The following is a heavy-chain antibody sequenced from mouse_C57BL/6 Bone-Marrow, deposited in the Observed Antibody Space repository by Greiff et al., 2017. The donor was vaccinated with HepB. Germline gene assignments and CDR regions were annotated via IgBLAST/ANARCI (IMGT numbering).Heavy chain of an antibody. CDR2: IRNKANGYTT. CDR3: ARQLRPTH. CDR1: GFTFTDYY. V-gene: IGHV7-3*01. J-gene: IGHJ3*01. Sequence: EVKLMESGGGLVQPGGSLSLSCAASGFTFTDYYMSWVRQPPGKALEWLGFIRNKANGYTTEYSASVKGRFTISRDNSQSILYLQMNALRAEDSATYYCARQLRPTHWGQGTLVTVSA. D-gene: IGHD1-2*01.